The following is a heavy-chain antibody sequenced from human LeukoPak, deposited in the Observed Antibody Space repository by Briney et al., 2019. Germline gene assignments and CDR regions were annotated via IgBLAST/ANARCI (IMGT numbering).Heavy chain of an antibody. CDR2: ISGSGGST. D-gene: IGHD5-18*01. J-gene: IGHJ4*02. V-gene: IGHV3-23*01. Sequence: GGSLRLSCAASGFTFSSYAMSWVRQAPGKGLEWVSAISGSGGSTYYADSVKGRFTISRDNSKNTLYLQMNSLRAEDTAVYYCAKDGGYSYGQYCFDYWGQGTLVTVSS. CDR3: AKDGGYSYGQYCFDY. CDR1: GFTFSSYA.